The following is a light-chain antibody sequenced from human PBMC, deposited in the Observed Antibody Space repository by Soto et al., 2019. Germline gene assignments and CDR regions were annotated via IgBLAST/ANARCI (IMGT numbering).Light chain of an antibody. CDR3: QHYGGMWT. CDR1: QSISNR. J-gene: IGKJ1*01. V-gene: IGKV1-5*01. Sequence: DIQMTQSPSTLSASVGDRVTITCRASQSISNRLAWYQQKPGKAPKVLIYDASSLESGVPSRFSGSGSGTEFIPTISSLQPDEFASYCCQHYGGMWTFGQGTKVEMK. CDR2: DAS.